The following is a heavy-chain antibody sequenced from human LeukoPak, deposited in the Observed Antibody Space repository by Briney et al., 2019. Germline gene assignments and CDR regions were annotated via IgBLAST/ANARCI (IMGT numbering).Heavy chain of an antibody. CDR2: IQGDGSNT. Sequence: GGSLRLSCVASGFTFSKNWMHWVRQAPGKGLVWVSRIQGDGSNTNYADSVKGRFSISRDNAKNTVYLQMNSLRAEYTGIYYCARGTSAGGPISPFDFWGQGTVVTVSS. CDR1: GFTFSKNW. J-gene: IGHJ4*02. D-gene: IGHD6-13*01. CDR3: ARGTSAGGPISPFDF. V-gene: IGHV3-74*01.